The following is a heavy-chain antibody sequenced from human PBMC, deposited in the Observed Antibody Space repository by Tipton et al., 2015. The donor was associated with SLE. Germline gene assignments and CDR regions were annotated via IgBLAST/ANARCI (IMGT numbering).Heavy chain of an antibody. CDR3: ARVIPDYELDAFDM. D-gene: IGHD4-17*01. CDR2: IYYSGST. V-gene: IGHV4-39*07. Sequence: TLSLTCTVSGGSIRSSSYYWGWIRQPPGKGLEWIGKIYYSGSTYYNPSLKSRVTISVDTSKNQFSLKLSSVTAADTAVYYCARVIPDYELDAFDMWGQGTMVTVSS. CDR1: GGSIRSSSYY. J-gene: IGHJ3*02.